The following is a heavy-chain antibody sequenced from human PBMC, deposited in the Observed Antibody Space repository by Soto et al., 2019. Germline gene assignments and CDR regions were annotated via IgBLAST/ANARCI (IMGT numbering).Heavy chain of an antibody. CDR2: MNPNSGNT. V-gene: IGHV1-8*01. CDR1: GYTFXSXD. CDR3: ARMVVDSSNFDY. J-gene: IGHJ4*02. D-gene: IGHD6-13*01. Sequence: QVQLVQSGAEVKKPXASVKXSCXXSGYTFXSXDXXXVRQXXXQXLEWMGWMNPNSGNTGYAQKFQGRVTMTRNTSISTAYMELSSLRSEDTAVYYCARMVVDSSNFDYWGQGTLVTVSS.